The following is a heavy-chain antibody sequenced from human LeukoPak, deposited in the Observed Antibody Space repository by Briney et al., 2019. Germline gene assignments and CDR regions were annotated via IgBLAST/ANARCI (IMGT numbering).Heavy chain of an antibody. Sequence: ASVKVSCKASGYTFTGYYMHWVRQAPGQGLEWMGWITPNSGGTNYAQKFQGRVTMTRDTSISTAYMELSRLRSDDTAVYYCARDHGYCSSTSCYNWFDPWGQGTLVTVSS. V-gene: IGHV1-2*02. CDR1: GYTFTGYY. D-gene: IGHD2-2*01. J-gene: IGHJ5*02. CDR3: ARDHGYCSSTSCYNWFDP. CDR2: ITPNSGGT.